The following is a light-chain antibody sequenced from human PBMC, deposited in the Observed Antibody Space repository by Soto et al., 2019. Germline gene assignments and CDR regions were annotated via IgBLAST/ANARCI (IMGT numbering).Light chain of an antibody. Sequence: QSAPTQPASVSGSPGQSITISCTGTSSDVGGYNYVSWYQQHPGKAPKLMIYDVSNRPSGVSDRFSGSKSGNTASLTISGLQAEDEADYFCNSYTTSSTVVFGGGTKVTVL. CDR2: DVS. CDR1: SSDVGGYNY. V-gene: IGLV2-14*01. J-gene: IGLJ2*01. CDR3: NSYTTSSTVV.